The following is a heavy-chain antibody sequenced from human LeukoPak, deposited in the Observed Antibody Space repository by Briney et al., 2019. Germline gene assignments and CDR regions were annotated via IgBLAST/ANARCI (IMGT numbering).Heavy chain of an antibody. CDR3: TKNIGSGSSHGAFDY. V-gene: IGHV3-43*01. CDR2: ITWDAGST. J-gene: IGHJ4*02. Sequence: PGGSLRLSCAASGFTFDDYTMHWVRQAPGKGLEWVSLITWDAGSTYYADSVKGRFTISRDNSKNSLYLQMNSLRTEDTALYYCTKNIGSGSSHGAFDYWGQGTLVTVSS. D-gene: IGHD1-26*01. CDR1: GFTFDDYT.